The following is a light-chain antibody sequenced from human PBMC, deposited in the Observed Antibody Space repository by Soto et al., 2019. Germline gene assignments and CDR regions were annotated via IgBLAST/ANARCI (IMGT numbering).Light chain of an antibody. Sequence: EVELTQYPGTLSLSPGERSTLSCMASQSVSSSHLAWYQQKRGQAPRLLIYDTSTRATGIPDRFSVIGSGTGFTLTISRLEPEDFAVYHCQPYGASPWTVGPGTQVDIK. CDR1: QSVSSSH. CDR2: DTS. J-gene: IGKJ1*01. V-gene: IGKV3-20*01. CDR3: QPYGASPWT.